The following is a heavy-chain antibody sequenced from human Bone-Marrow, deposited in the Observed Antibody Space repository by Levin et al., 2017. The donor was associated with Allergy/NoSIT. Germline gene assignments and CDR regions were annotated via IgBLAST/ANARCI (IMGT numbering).Heavy chain of an antibody. CDR3: AKALQTYFHYDLGV. Sequence: AGGSLRLSCAASGFTFDSYSMTWVRQAPGKGLEWVASISNRGSYIYYADSLKGRFTISRDNAKDSLYLQMNSLRAEDTAVYYCAKALQTYFHYDLGVWGQGTTVTVSS. V-gene: IGHV3-21*01. CDR1: GFTFDSYS. CDR2: ISNRGSYI. J-gene: IGHJ6*02.